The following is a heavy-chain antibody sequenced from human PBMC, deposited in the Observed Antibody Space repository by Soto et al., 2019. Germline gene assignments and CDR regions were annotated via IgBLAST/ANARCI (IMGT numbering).Heavy chain of an antibody. J-gene: IGHJ4*02. Sequence: PGESLKISCQCSGYSFTSFWIAWVRQMPGKGLEWMGTIYPRDSETRYSPSLQGQVTFSVDKSITTAYLQWSNLKASDTAMYYCAILGEGSGWTFDYWGQGTLVTVSS. CDR3: AILGEGSGWTFDY. CDR2: IYPRDSET. V-gene: IGHV5-51*01. CDR1: GYSFTSFW. D-gene: IGHD6-19*01.